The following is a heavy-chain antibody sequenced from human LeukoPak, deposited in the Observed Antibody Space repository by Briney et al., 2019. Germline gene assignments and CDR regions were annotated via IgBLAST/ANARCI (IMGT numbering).Heavy chain of an antibody. D-gene: IGHD3-22*01. J-gene: IGHJ4*02. CDR3: ARVGVYDSSGYYVGDDY. Sequence: ASVNVSCKASGYTFTGYYMRGVREAPGQGGEWVGGINLNRGGTNYAHKLQGRVTMTRDTSTSTAYMELGRLRSDDTAVYYCARVGVYDSSGYYVGDDYWGQGTMVTVSS. CDR2: INLNRGGT. V-gene: IGHV1-2*07. CDR1: GYTFTGYY.